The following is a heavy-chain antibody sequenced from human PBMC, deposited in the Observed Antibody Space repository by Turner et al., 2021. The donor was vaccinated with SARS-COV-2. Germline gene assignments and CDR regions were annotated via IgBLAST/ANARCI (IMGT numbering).Heavy chain of an antibody. CDR2: IIPILRIA. CDR1: GGTFSSYA. Sequence: QVQLVQSGGEVRKPGSSVKVACQAAGGTFSSYAISWVRQVPGQGLEWMGRIIPILRIASNAQKFQATVQIAADNSTSTAYMELSSLRSEDTAVYYCARAMVRGVNAFAEYFQHWGQGTMVTVSS. J-gene: IGHJ1*01. V-gene: IGHV1-69*04. D-gene: IGHD3-10*01. CDR3: ARAMVRGVNAFAEYFQH.